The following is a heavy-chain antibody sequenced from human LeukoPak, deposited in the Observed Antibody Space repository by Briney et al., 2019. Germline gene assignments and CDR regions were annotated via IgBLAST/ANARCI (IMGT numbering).Heavy chain of an antibody. CDR1: GFPLSSYS. V-gene: IGHV3-48*01. J-gene: IGHJ4*02. Sequence: PGGSLRLSCAPSGFPLSSYSINWVRQAPGNGLEWVSYINIDSITVNYADSVKGRFTISRDNAKNSLYLHMNSLRAEDTAVYYCSTAKFDNWGQGTLVTVSS. CDR2: INIDSITV. CDR3: STAKFDN.